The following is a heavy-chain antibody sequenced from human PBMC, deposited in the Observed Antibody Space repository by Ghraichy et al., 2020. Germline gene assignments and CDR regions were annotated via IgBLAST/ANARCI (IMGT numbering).Heavy chain of an antibody. CDR3: VKGAAGRYFDY. CDR1: GFTFSNWT. CDR2: ISRGGTT. V-gene: IGHV3-23*01. J-gene: IGHJ4*02. Sequence: GSLRLSCAASGFTFSNWTMRWVRQAPGKALEWVSSISRGGTTYYTDSVKGRFTVSRDNSKNTLYLQMHSLRDEDTALYHCVKGAAGRYFDYWGQGILVTVSS. D-gene: IGHD6-13*01.